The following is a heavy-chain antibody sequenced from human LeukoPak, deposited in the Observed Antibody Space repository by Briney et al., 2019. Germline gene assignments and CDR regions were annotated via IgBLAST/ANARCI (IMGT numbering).Heavy chain of an antibody. V-gene: IGHV1-2*02. CDR2: INPNSGGT. CDR3: ARDTLRYFDWWEYCYYGMDV. J-gene: IGHJ6*02. CDR1: GYTFTGYY. Sequence: ASVKVSCKASGYTFTGYYMHWVRQAPGQGLEWMGWINPNSGGTNYAQKFQGRVTMTRDTSISTAYMELSRLRSDDTAVYYCARDTLRYFDWWEYCYYGMDVWGQGTTVPVSS. D-gene: IGHD3-9*01.